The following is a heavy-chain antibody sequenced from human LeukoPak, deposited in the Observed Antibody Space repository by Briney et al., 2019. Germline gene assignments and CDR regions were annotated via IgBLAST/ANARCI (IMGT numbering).Heavy chain of an antibody. J-gene: IGHJ3*02. CDR1: GFTLSSYA. Sequence: HSGRSLRLSRAASGFTLSSYAMHWVRQAPGKGLEWVAVISYDGSNKYYADSVKGRFTISRDNSKNTLYLQMNSLRAEDTAVDYCARPLYSASYWDAFDIWGQGTMVTVSS. CDR2: ISYDGSNK. V-gene: IGHV3-30-3*01. CDR3: ARPLYSASYWDAFDI. D-gene: IGHD5-12*01.